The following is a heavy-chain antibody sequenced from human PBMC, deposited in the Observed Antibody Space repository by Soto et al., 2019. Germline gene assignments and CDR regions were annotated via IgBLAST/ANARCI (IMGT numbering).Heavy chain of an antibody. J-gene: IGHJ4*02. CDR2: IIPILGTA. CDR3: ASGGWEMATILREFDY. V-gene: IGHV1-69*12. CDR1: GGTFSSYA. Sequence: QVQLVQSGAEVKKPGSSVKVSCKASGGTFSSYAISWVRQAPGQGLEWMGGIIPILGTANYAQKFQGRVTITADESTSTAYMELSSLRSEDTAVYYCASGGWEMATILREFDYWGQGTLFTVSS. D-gene: IGHD5-12*01.